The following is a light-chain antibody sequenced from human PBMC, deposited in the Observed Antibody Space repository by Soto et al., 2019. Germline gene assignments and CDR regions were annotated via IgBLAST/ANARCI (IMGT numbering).Light chain of an antibody. J-gene: IGKJ5*01. CDR1: QSINNK. CDR3: QQYSSSPVT. Sequence: EIVMTQSTATLSASPGARVTLSCRASQSINNKVAWYQQKPGQAPRLLIYGASSRATGIPDRFRGGGSGTDFSLTISRLDPEDFAVYYCQQYSSSPVTFGQGTRLEIK. V-gene: IGKV3-20*01. CDR2: GAS.